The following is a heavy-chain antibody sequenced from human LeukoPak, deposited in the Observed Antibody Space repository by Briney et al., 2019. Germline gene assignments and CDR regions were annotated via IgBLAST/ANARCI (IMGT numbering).Heavy chain of an antibody. J-gene: IGHJ6*02. CDR3: ARNGYIRRNTKYYGMDV. V-gene: IGHV1-2*02. D-gene: IGHD6-13*01. Sequence: GASVKVSCKASGYTFTCYYMHWVRQAPGQGLEWMGWINPNSGGTNYAQKFQGRVTMTRDTSISTAYMELSRLTSDDTAVYYCARNGYIRRNTKYYGMDVWGQGTTVTVSS. CDR1: GYTFTCYY. CDR2: INPNSGGT.